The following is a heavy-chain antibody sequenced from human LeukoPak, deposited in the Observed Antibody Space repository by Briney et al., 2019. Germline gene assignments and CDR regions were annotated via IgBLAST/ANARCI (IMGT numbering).Heavy chain of an antibody. Sequence: SETLSLTCAVYGGSFSGYYWSWIRQPPGKGLEWIGEINHSGSTNYNPSLKSRVTISVDTSKNQFSLKLGSVTAADTAVYYCARDSDYYGSFDYWGQGTLVTVSS. CDR3: ARDSDYYGSFDY. J-gene: IGHJ4*02. V-gene: IGHV4-34*01. CDR2: INHSGST. D-gene: IGHD3-10*01. CDR1: GGSFSGYY.